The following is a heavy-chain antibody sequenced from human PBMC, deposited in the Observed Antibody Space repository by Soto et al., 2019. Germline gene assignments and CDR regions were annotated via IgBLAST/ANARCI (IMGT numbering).Heavy chain of an antibody. D-gene: IGHD3-3*01. J-gene: IGHJ6*01. CDR3: ARGNLPVLRFLGSDDGRYGMDV. Sequence: QVQLVQSGDEVKKPGSSVTVSCKASGGTFSSYAISWVRQAPGQGLEWMGGIIPIFGTANYAQKFQGRVTITADESTSKAYKGLSSLRSHDTAVYSWARGNLPVLRFLGSDDGRYGMDVCGQGTTVTVSS. CDR2: IIPIFGTA. V-gene: IGHV1-69*01. CDR1: GGTFSSYA.